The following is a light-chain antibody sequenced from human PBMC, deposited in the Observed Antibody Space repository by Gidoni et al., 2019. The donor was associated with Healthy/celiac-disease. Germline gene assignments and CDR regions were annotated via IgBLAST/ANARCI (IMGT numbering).Light chain of an antibody. J-gene: IGKJ4*01. CDR1: QDISNY. CDR2: DAS. CDR3: QQYDNLPLT. V-gene: IGKV1-33*01. Sequence: DIQMTQSPSSLSASVGDRVTITCQASQDISNYLNWHQQKPGNAPKLLIYDASNLETGVPSRFSGSGSGTDFTFTISSLQPEDIATYYCQQYDNLPLTFGGGTKVEIK.